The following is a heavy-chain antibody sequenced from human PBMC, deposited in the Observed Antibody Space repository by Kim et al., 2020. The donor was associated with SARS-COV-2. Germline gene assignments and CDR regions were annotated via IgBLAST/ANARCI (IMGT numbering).Heavy chain of an antibody. CDR3: ARAHNDLAFDI. D-gene: IGHD3-16*01. J-gene: IGHJ3*02. V-gene: IGHV1-8*01. CDR2: T. Sequence: TGYAQKFLGRVTMTRNTSISTAYMELSSLRSEDTAVYYCARAHNDLAFDIWGQGTMVTVSS.